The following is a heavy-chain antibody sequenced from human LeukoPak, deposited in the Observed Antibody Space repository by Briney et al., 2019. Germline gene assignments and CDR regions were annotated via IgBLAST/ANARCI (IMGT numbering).Heavy chain of an antibody. J-gene: IGHJ4*02. D-gene: IGHD5-24*01. CDR1: GGTSSNHA. CDR2: IIPMCNTP. V-gene: IGHV1-69*05. CDR3: ARAGGGDGYNYVY. Sequence: SVKVSCKASGGTSSNHAISWVRQAPGQGLEWMGEIIPMCNTPYYAQKFQGRVTMTRDTSTSTVYMELSSLRSEDTAVYYCARAGGGDGYNYVYWGQGTLVTVSS.